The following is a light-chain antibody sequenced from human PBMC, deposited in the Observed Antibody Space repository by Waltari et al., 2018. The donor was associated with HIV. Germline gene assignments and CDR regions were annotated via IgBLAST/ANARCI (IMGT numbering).Light chain of an antibody. Sequence: DIQMTQSPSTLSASVGDRVTITCRASQSISSWLAWYQQKPGKVPKLLIYKASTLQSGVPSRFSGSGSETEFTLSISSLQPDDFATYYCQQYNTYSWTFGQGTKVEIK. J-gene: IGKJ1*01. CDR1: QSISSW. CDR2: KAS. V-gene: IGKV1-5*03. CDR3: QQYNTYSWT.